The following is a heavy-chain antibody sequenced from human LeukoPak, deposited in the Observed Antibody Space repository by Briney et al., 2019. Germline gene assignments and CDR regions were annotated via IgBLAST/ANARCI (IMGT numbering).Heavy chain of an antibody. CDR3: ARDRNYDFWSGHDY. CDR2: INPNSGGT. CDR1: GYTFTGYY. Sequence: ASVKVSCKASGYTFTGYYMHWVRQAPGQGLEWMGWINPNSGGTNYAQKFQGRVTMTRDTSISTAYTELSRLRSDDTAVYYCARDRNYDFWSGHDYWGQGTLVTVSS. J-gene: IGHJ4*02. D-gene: IGHD3-3*01. V-gene: IGHV1-2*02.